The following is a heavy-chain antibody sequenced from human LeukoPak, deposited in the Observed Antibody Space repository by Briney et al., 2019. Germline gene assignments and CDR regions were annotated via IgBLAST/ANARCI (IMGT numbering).Heavy chain of an antibody. CDR2: IYYSGST. Sequence: PSETLSLTCTVSGGSISSYYWSWIRQPPGKGLEWIGYIYYSGSTNYNPSLKSRVTISVDTSKNQFSLKLSSVTAADTAVYYCARDKGAMTTVTTNWFDPWGQGTLVTVSS. CDR1: GGSISSYY. J-gene: IGHJ5*02. D-gene: IGHD4-4*01. V-gene: IGHV4-59*12. CDR3: ARDKGAMTTVTTNWFDP.